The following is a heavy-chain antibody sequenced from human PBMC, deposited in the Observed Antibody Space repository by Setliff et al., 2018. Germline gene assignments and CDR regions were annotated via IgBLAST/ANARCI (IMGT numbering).Heavy chain of an antibody. J-gene: IGHJ3*02. V-gene: IGHV5-51*01. CDR1: GYSFTDYW. Sequence: GESLKISCEASGYSFTDYWIGWVRQMPGKGLEWMGIIYPGDSDTQYSPSFEGQVTISADKSINTAYLQWSSLKASDTAIYYCARVGPLTDDAFDIWGQGTMVTVSS. D-gene: IGHD1-26*01. CDR2: IYPGDSDT. CDR3: ARVGPLTDDAFDI.